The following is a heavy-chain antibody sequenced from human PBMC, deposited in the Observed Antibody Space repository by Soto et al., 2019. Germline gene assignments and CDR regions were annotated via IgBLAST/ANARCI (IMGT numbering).Heavy chain of an antibody. J-gene: IGHJ5*02. D-gene: IGHD1-26*01. CDR1: GGSISSTTYY. Sequence: QLQLQESGPGLVKPAETLSLTCTVSGGSISSTTYYWGWIRQPPGKGLEWVGNIYYSGTTYYNPSLKSRVTISIDTSKNQFSLKLSSVTAADTAVYYCARLGSYWGNWLDPWGQGTLVTVSS. V-gene: IGHV4-39*01. CDR3: ARLGSYWGNWLDP. CDR2: IYYSGTT.